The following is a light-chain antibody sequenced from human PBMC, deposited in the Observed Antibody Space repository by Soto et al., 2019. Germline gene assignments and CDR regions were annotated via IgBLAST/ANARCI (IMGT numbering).Light chain of an antibody. Sequence: QSVLTQPASVSGSPGQSITISCTGTSSDVGGYNYVSWYQRHPGKAPKLMIYDVNSRPSGVSNRFSGSKSGNTASLTISGLQTEDEADYYCSSYTSSSTLVVFGGGTQLTVL. V-gene: IGLV2-14*03. J-gene: IGLJ2*01. CDR3: SSYTSSSTLVV. CDR2: DVN. CDR1: SSDVGGYNY.